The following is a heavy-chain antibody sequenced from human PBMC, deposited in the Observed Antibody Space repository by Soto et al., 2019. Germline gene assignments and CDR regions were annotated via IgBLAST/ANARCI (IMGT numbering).Heavy chain of an antibody. CDR2: IYYSGST. CDR3: ARGGQADCSGGSCYHKPPYYYMDV. V-gene: IGHV4-31*03. CDR1: GGSISSGGYY. Sequence: PSETLSLTCTVSGGSISSGGYYWSWIRQHPGKGLEWIGYIYYSGSTYYNPSLKSRVTISVDTSKNQLSLKLSSVTAADTAVYYCARGGQADCSGGSCYHKPPYYYMDVWGKGTTVTVSS. D-gene: IGHD2-15*01. J-gene: IGHJ6*03.